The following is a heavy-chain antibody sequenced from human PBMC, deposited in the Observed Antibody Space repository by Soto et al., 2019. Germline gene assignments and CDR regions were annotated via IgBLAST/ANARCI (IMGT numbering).Heavy chain of an antibody. Sequence: GGSLRLSCAASGFTFSSYAMHWVRQAPGKGLEWVAVISYDGSNKYYADSVKGRFTISRDNSKNTLYLQMNSLRAEDTAVYYCARAQTYYDFWSGYTVSAGGGEFDYWGQGTLVTVSS. V-gene: IGHV3-30-3*01. CDR1: GFTFSSYA. D-gene: IGHD3-3*01. CDR3: ARAQTYYDFWSGYTVSAGGGEFDY. J-gene: IGHJ4*02. CDR2: ISYDGSNK.